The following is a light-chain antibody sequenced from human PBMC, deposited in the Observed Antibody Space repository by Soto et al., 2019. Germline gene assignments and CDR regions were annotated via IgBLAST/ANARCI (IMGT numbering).Light chain of an antibody. CDR2: GAS. V-gene: IGKV3-20*01. J-gene: IGKJ1*01. CDR3: QQYGSSPRT. CDR1: QSVSNNY. Sequence: EIVLTQSPGTLSLSPGERATLSCRASQSVSNNYLAWYQQKPGQAPRLLIYGASSRATGIPDRFSGSGPGTDFTLTISRLEPEDFAVYYCQQYGSSPRTFGQGTKVEIK.